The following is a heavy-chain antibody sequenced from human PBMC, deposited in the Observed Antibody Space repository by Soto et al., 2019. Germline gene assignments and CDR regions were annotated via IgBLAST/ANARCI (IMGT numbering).Heavy chain of an antibody. D-gene: IGHD2-8*01. Sequence: SETLSLTCTVSGGSISSSSYYWGWIRQPPGKGLEWIGSIYYSGSTYYNPSLKSRVTISVDTSKNQFSLKLSSVTAADTAVYYCASGRYCTNGVCYPDYYYYYMDVWGKGTTVTVSS. CDR1: GGSISSSSYY. V-gene: IGHV4-39*01. CDR2: IYYSGST. CDR3: ASGRYCTNGVCYPDYYYYYMDV. J-gene: IGHJ6*03.